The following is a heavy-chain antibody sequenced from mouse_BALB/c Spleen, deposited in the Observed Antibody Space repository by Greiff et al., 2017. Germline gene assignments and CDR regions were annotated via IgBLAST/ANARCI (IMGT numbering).Heavy chain of an antibody. Sequence: EVKLLESGPGLVKPSQSLSLTCTVTGYSITSDYAWNWIRQFPGNKLEWMGYISYSGSTSYNPSLKSRISITRDTSKNQFFLQLNSVTTEDTATYYCARGTSYGNNAMDYWGQGTSVTVSS. V-gene: IGHV3-2*02. CDR3: ARGTSYGNNAMDY. J-gene: IGHJ4*01. D-gene: IGHD2-1*01. CDR2: ISYSGST. CDR1: GYSITSDYA.